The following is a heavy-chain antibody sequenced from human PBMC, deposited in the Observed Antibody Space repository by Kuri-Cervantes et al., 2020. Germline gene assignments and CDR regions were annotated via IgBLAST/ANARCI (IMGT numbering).Heavy chain of an antibody. D-gene: IGHD6-19*01. J-gene: IGHJ4*02. CDR3: ARKHFSSGYFDY. Sequence: KVSCKGSGYSFTSYWIGWVRQMPGKGLEWMGIIYPGDSDTRYSPSFQGQVTISADKSISTAYLQWSNLKASDTAMYYCARKHFSSGYFDYWGQGPLVTVSS. CDR1: GYSFTSYW. CDR2: IYPGDSDT. V-gene: IGHV5-51*01.